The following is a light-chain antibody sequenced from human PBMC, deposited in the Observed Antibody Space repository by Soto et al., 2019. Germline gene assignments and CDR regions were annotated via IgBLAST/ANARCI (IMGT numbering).Light chain of an antibody. J-gene: IGKJ1*01. CDR3: QHWTDYSWT. V-gene: IGKV1-5*03. Sequence: DIHMTQSPSTLSASVGDRVTITCRASQSLTMWLAWYQQKPGQAPNPLIYKPSRLESGVPSTFSGSGSGTELPLTISSLQPDDFATYYWQHWTDYSWTFGQGTKVEVK. CDR1: QSLTMW. CDR2: KPS.